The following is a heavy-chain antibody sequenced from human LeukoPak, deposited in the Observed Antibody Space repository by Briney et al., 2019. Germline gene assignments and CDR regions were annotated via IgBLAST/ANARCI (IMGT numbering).Heavy chain of an antibody. Sequence: SETLSLTCTVSGGSISSSSYYWGWIRQPPGKGLEWIGNIYYSGSTYYNPSLKSRVTISVDTSKNQFSLKLSSVTAADTAVYYCARDGRFPPEVLPRYFDYWGQGTLVTVSS. V-gene: IGHV4-39*07. CDR3: ARDGRFPPEVLPRYFDY. D-gene: IGHD1-26*01. CDR2: IYYSGST. J-gene: IGHJ4*02. CDR1: GGSISSSSYY.